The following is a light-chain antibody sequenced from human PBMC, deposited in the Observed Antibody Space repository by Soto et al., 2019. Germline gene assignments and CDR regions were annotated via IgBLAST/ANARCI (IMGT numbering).Light chain of an antibody. Sequence: QSVLTQPPSVSGAPGQRVTISCTGSSSNIGTGYDVHWYQQLPGTAPKLLIYGNSNRPSGVPDRFSGSKSGTSASLAITGLQAEDAADYYCQSYDSNLSVVFGGGTQLTVL. CDR2: GNS. V-gene: IGLV1-40*01. CDR1: SSNIGTGYD. J-gene: IGLJ2*01. CDR3: QSYDSNLSVV.